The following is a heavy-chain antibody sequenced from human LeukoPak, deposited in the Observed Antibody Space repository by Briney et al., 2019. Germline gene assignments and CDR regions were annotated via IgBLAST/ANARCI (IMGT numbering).Heavy chain of an antibody. D-gene: IGHD6-13*01. J-gene: IGHJ4*02. Sequence: SETLSLTCAVSGASISSNNWWWSWVRQPPGKGLEWIGEIYHSGSTNYNPSLKSRVTMSVDKSKNQFSLKLSSVTAADTAVYHCASAEPRGIIWYPYWGQGTLVTVSS. CDR2: IYHSGST. CDR1: GASISSNNW. CDR3: ASAEPRGIIWYPY. V-gene: IGHV4-4*02.